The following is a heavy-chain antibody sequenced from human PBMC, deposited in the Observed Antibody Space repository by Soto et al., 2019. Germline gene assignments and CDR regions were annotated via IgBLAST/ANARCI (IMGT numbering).Heavy chain of an antibody. Sequence: EVQLLESGGGLVQPGGSLRLSCAASGFTFSSYAMSWVRQAPGKGLEWVSAISGSGGSTYYADSVKGRFTISRDNSKNTLYLQMNSLRAEETAAYYCAKVGYDYSNSDAGKPVQFDYWGHGTLVTVSS. D-gene: IGHD4-4*01. CDR2: ISGSGGST. CDR1: GFTFSSYA. J-gene: IGHJ4*01. CDR3: AKVGYDYSNSDAGKPVQFDY. V-gene: IGHV3-23*01.